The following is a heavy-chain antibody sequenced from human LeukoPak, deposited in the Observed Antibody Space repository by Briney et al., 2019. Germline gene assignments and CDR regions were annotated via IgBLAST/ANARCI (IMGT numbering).Heavy chain of an antibody. D-gene: IGHD3-10*01. Sequence: ASVKVSCKASGGTFSSYAISWVRQAPGQGLEWMGGIIPIFGTANYAQKFQGRVTITADESTSTAYMEPSSLRSEDTAVYYCATSPTAMVRGVIDDAFDIWGQGTMVTVSS. CDR3: ATSPTAMVRGVIDDAFDI. V-gene: IGHV1-69*13. CDR1: GGTFSSYA. J-gene: IGHJ3*02. CDR2: IIPIFGTA.